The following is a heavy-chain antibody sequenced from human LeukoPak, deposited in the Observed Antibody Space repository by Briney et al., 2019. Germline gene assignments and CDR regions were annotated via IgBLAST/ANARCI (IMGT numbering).Heavy chain of an antibody. J-gene: IGHJ6*03. CDR3: ARPSKFHHLNPDSSGAPMDV. Sequence: SETLSLTCPVSGGSISSYYWRWLRQPPGRGLAWVGYIYYSGTNYYNPSLTSRVTLSVDTSKSLFSLKLSSVTAADTAGYYCARPSKFHHLNPDSSGAPMDVCGKGTTVTISS. D-gene: IGHD3-22*01. CDR1: GGSISSYY. CDR2: IYYSGTN. V-gene: IGHV4-59*12.